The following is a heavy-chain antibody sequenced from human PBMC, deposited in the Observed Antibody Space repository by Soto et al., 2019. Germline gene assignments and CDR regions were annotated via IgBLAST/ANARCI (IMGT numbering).Heavy chain of an antibody. CDR1: GFTFSSYA. CDR2: ISYDGSNK. D-gene: IGHD3-22*01. J-gene: IGHJ6*02. CDR3: ARGPEKWLGGYYYYYYGMDV. V-gene: IGHV3-30-3*01. Sequence: GGSLRLSCAASGFTFSSYAMHWVRQAPGKGLEWVAVISYDGSNKYYADSVKGRFTISRDNSKNTLYLQMNSLRAEDTAVYYCARGPEKWLGGYYYYYYGMDVWGQGTTVTVSS.